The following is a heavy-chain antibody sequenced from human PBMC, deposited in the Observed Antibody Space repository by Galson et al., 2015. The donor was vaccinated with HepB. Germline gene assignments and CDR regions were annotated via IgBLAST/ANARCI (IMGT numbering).Heavy chain of an antibody. D-gene: IGHD3-9*01. CDR1: GFTFSDYY. CDR3: ARDLVSVGLYYYYGMDV. V-gene: IGHV3-11*06. CDR2: ISSSSSYT. J-gene: IGHJ6*02. Sequence: SLRLSCAASGFTFSDYYMSWIRQAPGKGLEWVSYISSSSSYTNYADSVKGRFTISRDNAKNSLYLQMNSLRAEDTAVYYCARDLVSVGLYYYYGMDVWGQGTTVTVSS.